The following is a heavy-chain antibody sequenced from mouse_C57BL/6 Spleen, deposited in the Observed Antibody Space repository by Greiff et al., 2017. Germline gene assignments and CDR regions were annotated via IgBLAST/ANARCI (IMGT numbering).Heavy chain of an antibody. CDR1: GYTFTSYW. D-gene: IGHD1-1*01. V-gene: IGHV1-52*01. CDR2: IDPSDSET. CDR3: ARNYGSSPCAMDS. Sequence: QVQLQQPGAELVRPGSSVKLSCKASGYTFTSYWMHWVKQRPIQGLEWIGNIDPSDSETHYNQKFKDKATLTVDKSSSTAYMQLSSLTSEDSAVXYCARNYGSSPCAMDSWGQGNSVPVSS. J-gene: IGHJ4*01.